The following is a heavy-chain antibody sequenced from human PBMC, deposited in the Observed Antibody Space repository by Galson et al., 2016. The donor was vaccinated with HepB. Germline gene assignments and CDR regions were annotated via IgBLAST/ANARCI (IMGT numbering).Heavy chain of an antibody. CDR1: GYSFTSYW. J-gene: IGHJ6*02. D-gene: IGHD1-20*01. CDR2: IYPGDSDI. CDR3: ATITGTTVSGPHDDCGMDV. V-gene: IGHV5-51*01. Sequence: QSGAEVKKPGESLKISCKGSGYSFTSYWIGWLRQMPGKGLEWMGIIYPGDSDIRYSPSFQGQVIISADKSISTAYLQWSSLKASDTATYYCATITGTTVSGPHDDCGMDVWGQGDTVTVS.